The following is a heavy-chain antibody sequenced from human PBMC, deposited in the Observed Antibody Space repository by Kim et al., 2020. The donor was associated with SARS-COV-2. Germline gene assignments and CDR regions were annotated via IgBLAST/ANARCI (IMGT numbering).Heavy chain of an antibody. CDR1: GFTLSSYE. D-gene: IGHD3-10*02. V-gene: IGHV3-48*03. CDR3: ARDVHFDF. J-gene: IGHJ4*02. Sequence: GGSLRLSCATSGFTLSSYEMSWVRQAPGKGLEWVAYISSGGTTIHYADSVKGRFTISRDNSNNSLYLQMNSLRAEDTAVYYCARDVHFDFCGQGSLVTVS. CDR2: ISSGGTTI.